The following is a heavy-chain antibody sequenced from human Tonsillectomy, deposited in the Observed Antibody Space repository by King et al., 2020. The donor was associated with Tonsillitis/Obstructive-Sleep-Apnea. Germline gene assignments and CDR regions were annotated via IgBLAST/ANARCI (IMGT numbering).Heavy chain of an antibody. D-gene: IGHD2-2*01. CDR3: ARSVVPAEGWFDP. J-gene: IGHJ5*02. Sequence: VQLQESGPGLVKPSETLSLTCTVSGGSISSNYWSWIRQPPGKGLEWMAYIYNSGTTNYNPSLKSRVTISIDTSKNQFSLKLSSVTAADTAVYYCARSVVPAEGWFDPWGQGTLVTVSS. CDR2: IYNSGTT. CDR1: GGSISSNY. V-gene: IGHV4-59*08.